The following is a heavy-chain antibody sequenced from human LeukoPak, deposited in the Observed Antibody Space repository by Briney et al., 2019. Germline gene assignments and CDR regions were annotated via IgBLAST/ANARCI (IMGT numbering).Heavy chain of an antibody. J-gene: IGHJ4*02. CDR3: ARHDIRNDYLFYFDY. CDR2: IYNIGSS. CDR1: GGSTSSYY. Sequence: PSETLSLTCTVSGGSTSSYYWSWIRQPPGKGLEWIGYIYNIGSSNYNPSLKSRVTISVNTSKNQFSLKLSSVTAADTAVYYCARHDIRNDYLFYFDYWGQGTLVTVSS. D-gene: IGHD3-16*01. V-gene: IGHV4-59*08.